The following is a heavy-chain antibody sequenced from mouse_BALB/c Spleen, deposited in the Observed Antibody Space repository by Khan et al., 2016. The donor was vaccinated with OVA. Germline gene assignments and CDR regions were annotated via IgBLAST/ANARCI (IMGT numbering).Heavy chain of an antibody. J-gene: IGHJ4*01. Sequence: DLVEPGASVKLSCKASGYTFTSYWINWIKERPGQGLEWIGQIDPGSGSAYSNELFQGKATLTVDTSSSTVYIQLSSLSSEDSAVYFCARSNYYGRGLYAMDYWGQGTSVTVSS. CDR2: IDPGSGSA. D-gene: IGHD1-1*01. CDR1: GYTFTSYW. V-gene: IGHV1S41*01. CDR3: ARSNYYGRGLYAMDY.